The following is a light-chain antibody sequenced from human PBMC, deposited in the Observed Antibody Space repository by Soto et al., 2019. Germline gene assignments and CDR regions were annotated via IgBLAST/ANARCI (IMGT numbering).Light chain of an antibody. V-gene: IGKV3-15*01. J-gene: IGKJ1*01. CDR3: QQYNNWPRGT. CDR1: QSVSSN. Sequence: IGMTHSPATLSVSQGEGATLSCRASQSVSSNLAWYQQKPGQAPRLLIYGASTRATGIPARFSGSGSGTEFTLTISSLQSEDFAVYYCQQYNNWPRGTFGQGTKVDIK. CDR2: GAS.